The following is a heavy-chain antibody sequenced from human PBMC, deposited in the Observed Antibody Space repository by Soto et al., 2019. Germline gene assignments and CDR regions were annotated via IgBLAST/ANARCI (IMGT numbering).Heavy chain of an antibody. CDR2: IYPGDSDT. CDR1: GYSFTSYW. J-gene: IGHJ6*02. D-gene: IGHD3-22*01. CDR3: ARDWKAGGYSPDYYYYYGMDV. Sequence: PGESLKISCKGSGYSFTSYWIGWVRQMPGKGLEWMGIIYPGDSDTRYSPSFQGQVTISADKSISTAYLQWSSLKASDTAVYYCARDWKAGGYSPDYYYYYGMDVWGQGTTVTVSS. V-gene: IGHV5-51*01.